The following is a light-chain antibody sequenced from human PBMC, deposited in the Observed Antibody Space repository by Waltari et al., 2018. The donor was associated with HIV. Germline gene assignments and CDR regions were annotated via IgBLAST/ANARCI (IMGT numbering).Light chain of an antibody. CDR1: SSNIGNTY. V-gene: IGLV1-51*01. CDR2: DNN. Sequence: QSVLTQPHSVSAAPGQKVTISCSGSSSNIGNTYVSWYQQLPGTAPKLLIYDNNKRPSGIPDRCSGSKSGTSATLGITGLQTGDEADYYCGTWDSSLSAVVFGGGTKLTVL. J-gene: IGLJ2*01. CDR3: GTWDSSLSAVV.